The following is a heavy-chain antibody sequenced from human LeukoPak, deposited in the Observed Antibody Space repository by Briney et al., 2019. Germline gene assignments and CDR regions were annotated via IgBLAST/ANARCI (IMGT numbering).Heavy chain of an antibody. V-gene: IGHV4-38-2*02. D-gene: IGHD4-17*01. CDR2: MYHSGST. CDR3: ARDLLLHTKLYGDYSSNWFDP. CDR1: GYSISTGYY. J-gene: IGHJ5*02. Sequence: PSETLSLTCTVSGYSISTGYYWGWIRQPPGKGLEWIGSMYHSGSTYYNPSLKSRVTISVDTSKNQFSLKLSSVTAADTAVYYCARDLLLHTKLYGDYSSNWFDPWGQGTLVTVSS.